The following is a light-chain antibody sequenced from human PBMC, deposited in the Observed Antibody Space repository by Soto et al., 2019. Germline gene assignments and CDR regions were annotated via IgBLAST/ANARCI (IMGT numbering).Light chain of an antibody. CDR3: QQYNNWRPWT. V-gene: IGKV3-15*01. Sequence: EIVMTQSPATLSVSPGERATLSCRTSQSVSTKLAWYQQRPGEAPRLLISGASTRATGVPARFSGSGSGTEFTLTISSLQSEDLAVYYCQQYNNWRPWTFGQGTKVEIK. J-gene: IGKJ1*01. CDR2: GAS. CDR1: QSVSTK.